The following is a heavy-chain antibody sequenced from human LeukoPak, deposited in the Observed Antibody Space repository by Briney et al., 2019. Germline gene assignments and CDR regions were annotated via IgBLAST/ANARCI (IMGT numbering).Heavy chain of an antibody. D-gene: IGHD5-12*01. CDR3: AKDTTPLASYFDY. CDR1: GFTFDDYA. V-gene: IGHV3-9*03. CDR2: ISWNSGSI. Sequence: GRSLRLSCAASGFTFDDYAMHWVRHAPGKGLEGVSGISWNSGSIGYADSVKGRFTISRDNAKNSLYLQMNSLRAEDMALYYCAKDTTPLASYFDYWGQGTLVTVSS. J-gene: IGHJ4*02.